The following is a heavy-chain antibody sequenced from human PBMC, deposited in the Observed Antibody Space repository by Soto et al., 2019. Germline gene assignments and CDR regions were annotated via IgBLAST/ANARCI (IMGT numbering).Heavy chain of an antibody. J-gene: IGHJ3*02. CDR2: ISWNSGSI. CDR3: AKDTGRWSDAFDI. V-gene: IGHV3-9*03. Sequence: GGSMRLSCAASGFTFDVYAMHWVRQDPKKGLEWVYSISWNSGSIGYADTVKGRFTISRDNAKNSLYLQMNSLRAEDMALYYCAKDTGRWSDAFDIWGQGTMVTVSS. D-gene: IGHD6-13*01. CDR1: GFTFDVYA.